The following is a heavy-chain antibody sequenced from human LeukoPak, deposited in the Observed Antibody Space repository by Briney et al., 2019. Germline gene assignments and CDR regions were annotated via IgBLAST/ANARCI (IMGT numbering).Heavy chain of an antibody. D-gene: IGHD6-6*01. Sequence: SVEVSCKASGGTFSSYVIRWVRQAPGQGLEWMGRIIPIFGTAHYAQKFQGRVTITADKSTSTAYMELSRLRSEDTAVYYCARDGSSSNEYWGQGTLVTVSS. J-gene: IGHJ4*02. CDR2: IIPIFGTA. CDR3: ARDGSSSNEY. CDR1: GGTFSSYV. V-gene: IGHV1-69*06.